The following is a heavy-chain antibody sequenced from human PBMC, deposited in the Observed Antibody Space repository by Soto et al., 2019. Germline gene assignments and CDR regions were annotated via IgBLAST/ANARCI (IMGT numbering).Heavy chain of an antibody. Sequence: ASVTVPCKTSGYTFSNYGITWVRQAPGQPLEWLGWISLYSDGTNYAQKFQGRVSMTTDTSTTTAYMELRSLRSDDTAVYYCARVVPGAEAWFGPWGQGTLVTVSS. J-gene: IGHJ5*02. D-gene: IGHD2-2*01. CDR1: GYTFSNYG. CDR3: ARVVPGAEAWFGP. CDR2: ISLYSDGT. V-gene: IGHV1-18*01.